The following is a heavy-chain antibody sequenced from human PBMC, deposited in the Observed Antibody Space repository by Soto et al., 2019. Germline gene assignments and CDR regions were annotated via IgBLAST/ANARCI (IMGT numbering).Heavy chain of an antibody. CDR2: IYYSGST. D-gene: IGHD6-13*01. CDR1: GGSIGSYY. J-gene: IGHJ6*02. V-gene: IGHV4-59*12. Sequence: WETLSLTCTVSGGSIGSYYWSWIRQPPGKGLEWIGYIYYSGSTYYNPSLKSRVTISVDTSKNQFSLKLSSVTAADTAVYYCARVSSGYSSSWNIYYYYGMDVWGQGTTVTVSS. CDR3: ARVSSGYSSSWNIYYYYGMDV.